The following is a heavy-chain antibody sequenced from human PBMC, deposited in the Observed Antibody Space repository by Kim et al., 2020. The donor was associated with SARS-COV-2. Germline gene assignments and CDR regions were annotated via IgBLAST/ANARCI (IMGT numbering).Heavy chain of an antibody. V-gene: IGHV3-48*02. CDR3: VRDRMGGAFDM. Sequence: GWSLRLSCATSGFTFSAYDMNWVRQAPGKGLEWLSFITKSSTTIYYADSVEGRFTISRDNAKNSLFLQMNSLRDEDTALYYCVRDRMGGAFDMWGQGTVVTVSS. CDR1: GFTFSAYD. D-gene: IGHD3-16*01. CDR2: ITKSSTTI. J-gene: IGHJ3*02.